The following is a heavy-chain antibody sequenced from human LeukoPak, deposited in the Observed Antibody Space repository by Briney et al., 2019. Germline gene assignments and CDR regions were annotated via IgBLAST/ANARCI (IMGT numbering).Heavy chain of an antibody. D-gene: IGHD3-22*01. Sequence: SGGSLRLSCAASGFTFSSYAMSWVRQAPGKGLEWVSAISGSGGSTYYADSVKGRFTISRDNSKNTLYLQMNSLRAEDTAVYYCAKDRIRGGGYDYWGQGTLVTVSS. CDR3: AKDRIRGGGYDY. CDR1: GFTFSSYA. CDR2: ISGSGGST. V-gene: IGHV3-23*01. J-gene: IGHJ4*02.